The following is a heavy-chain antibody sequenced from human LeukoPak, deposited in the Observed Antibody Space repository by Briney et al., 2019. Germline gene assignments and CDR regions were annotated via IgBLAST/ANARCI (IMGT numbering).Heavy chain of an antibody. V-gene: IGHV3-23*01. J-gene: IGHJ4*02. Sequence: GGSLRLSCAGSGFIFSNYAMSWVRQAPGQGLEWVSTVSNSGDATFYADAVKGRFTISRDNSKNTLYLQMYSLRAEDTAIYYCAKAPPYTKYFDYWGQGTLLTVSS. CDR2: VSNSGDAT. D-gene: IGHD1-1*01. CDR3: AKAPPYTKYFDY. CDR1: GFIFSNYA.